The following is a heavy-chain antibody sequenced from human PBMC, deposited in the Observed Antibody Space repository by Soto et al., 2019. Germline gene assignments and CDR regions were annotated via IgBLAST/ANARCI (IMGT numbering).Heavy chain of an antibody. Sequence: SETLSLTCTVSGGSISSYYWSWIRQPPGKGLEWIGYIYYSGSTNYNPSLKSRVTISVDTSKNQFSRKLGSVTAADTAVYYCARRYCSSTSCCFDYWGQGTLVTVSS. CDR3: ARRYCSSTSCCFDY. J-gene: IGHJ4*02. D-gene: IGHD2-2*01. CDR1: GGSISSYY. CDR2: IYYSGST. V-gene: IGHV4-59*08.